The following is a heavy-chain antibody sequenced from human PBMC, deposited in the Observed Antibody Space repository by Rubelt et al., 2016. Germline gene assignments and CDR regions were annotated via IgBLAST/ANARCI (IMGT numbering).Heavy chain of an antibody. J-gene: IGHJ6*02. D-gene: IGHD6-19*01. CDR2: ISSSSSYI. V-gene: IGHV3-21*01. CDR3: AKQVVPGTAHQFAMDV. Sequence: VRQAPGKGLEWVSLISSSSSYIYYADSVKGRFTISRDNAKNTLYLQMNSLSDEDAALYYCAKQVVPGTAHQFAMDVWGQGTKVTVSS.